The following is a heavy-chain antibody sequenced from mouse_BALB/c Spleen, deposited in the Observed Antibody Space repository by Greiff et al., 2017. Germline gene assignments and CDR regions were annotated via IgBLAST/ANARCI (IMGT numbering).Heavy chain of an antibody. D-gene: IGHD1-1*01. Sequence: VQLQQPGAELVRPGASVKLSCKASGYTFTSYWINWVKQRPGQGLEWIGNIYPSDSYTNYNQKFKDKATLTVDKSSSTAYMQLSSLTSEDSAVYYCARYYYGSSSGYYAMDYWGQGTSVTVSS. V-gene: IGHV1-69*02. J-gene: IGHJ4*01. CDR3: ARYYYGSSSGYYAMDY. CDR1: GYTFTSYW. CDR2: IYPSDSYT.